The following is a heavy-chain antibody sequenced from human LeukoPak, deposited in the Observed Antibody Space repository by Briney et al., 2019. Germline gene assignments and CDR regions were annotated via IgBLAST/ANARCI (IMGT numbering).Heavy chain of an antibody. Sequence: SETLSLTCTVSGGSVSSSSYFWGWIRQPPGKGLEWIGSIYYSGGTYYSPSLKSRVTISVDTSKNQFSLKLSSVTAADTAVYYCARIVGYSYGYSDYWGQGSLVTVSS. J-gene: IGHJ4*02. CDR1: GGSVSSSSYF. CDR2: IYYSGGT. D-gene: IGHD5-18*01. CDR3: ARIVGYSYGYSDY. V-gene: IGHV4-39*01.